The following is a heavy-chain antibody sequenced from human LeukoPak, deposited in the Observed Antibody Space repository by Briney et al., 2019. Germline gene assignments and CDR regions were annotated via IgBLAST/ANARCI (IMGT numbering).Heavy chain of an antibody. CDR3: ASSTAMIYYFDY. CDR2: IYYSGST. Sequence: SWFPQPPGRGLDWIGYIYYSGSTNYNPSLKSRVTISVDTSKNQFSLKLSSVTAADTAVYYCASSTAMIYYFDYWGQGTLVTVSS. D-gene: IGHD5-18*01. V-gene: IGHV4-59*01. J-gene: IGHJ4*02.